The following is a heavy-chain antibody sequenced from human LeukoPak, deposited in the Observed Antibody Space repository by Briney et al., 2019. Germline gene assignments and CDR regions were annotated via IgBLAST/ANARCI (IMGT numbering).Heavy chain of an antibody. V-gene: IGHV3-23*01. D-gene: IGHD3-9*01. CDR1: GFTFSSYA. J-gene: IGHJ4*02. CDR2: ISTDGGKT. Sequence: GGSLRLSCAASGFTFSSYAMSWVRQAPGKGPEWVSNISTDGGKTFYADSVKGRFTVSRDTSKNTLYLQMNSLRAEDTAVYYCAKGPDFDCLAFDSWGQGTLVTVSS. CDR3: AKGPDFDCLAFDS.